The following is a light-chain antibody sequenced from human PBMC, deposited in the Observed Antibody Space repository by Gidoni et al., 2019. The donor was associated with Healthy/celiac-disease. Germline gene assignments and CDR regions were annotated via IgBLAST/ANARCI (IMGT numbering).Light chain of an antibody. CDR2: GAS. Sequence: EIVMTQSPATLSVSPGERATLSCRASQSVSSNLAWYQQKPGQAPRLLIYGASTRATGIPARFSGGGSGTEFTLTISSLQSEDFAVYCCQQYNNWPRTFGQGTKVEIK. J-gene: IGKJ1*01. CDR1: QSVSSN. V-gene: IGKV3-15*01. CDR3: QQYNNWPRT.